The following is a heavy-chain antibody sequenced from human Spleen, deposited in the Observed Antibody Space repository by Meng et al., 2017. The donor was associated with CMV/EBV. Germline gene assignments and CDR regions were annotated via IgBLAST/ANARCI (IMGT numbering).Heavy chain of an antibody. Sequence: GGSLRLSCAASGLTFSTNAMYWVRQAPGRGLEWVSAISGRGGSTYYANSVQGRFTISRDNSKNTLYLQMNSLRAEDTTVYYCAKGEPPFGYESSGYYYYYGMDVWGQGTTVTISS. CDR2: ISGRGGST. D-gene: IGHD3-22*01. J-gene: IGHJ6*02. CDR1: GLTFSTNA. CDR3: AKGEPPFGYESSGYYYYYGMDV. V-gene: IGHV3-23*01.